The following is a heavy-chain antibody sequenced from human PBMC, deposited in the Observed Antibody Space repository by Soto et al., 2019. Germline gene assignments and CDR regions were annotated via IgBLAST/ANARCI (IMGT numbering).Heavy chain of an antibody. D-gene: IGHD4-17*01. J-gene: IGHJ4*02. Sequence: SETLSLTCTVSGGSISNSYWSWIRQPPGKGLEWIGYIYYSGNTNYNPSLKSRVTMSVDTSRNQFSLNVYSVTAADTAIYYCARANDYKSSTFDYWGQGILVT. CDR3: ARANDYKSSTFDY. V-gene: IGHV4-59*01. CDR2: IYYSGNT. CDR1: GGSISNSY.